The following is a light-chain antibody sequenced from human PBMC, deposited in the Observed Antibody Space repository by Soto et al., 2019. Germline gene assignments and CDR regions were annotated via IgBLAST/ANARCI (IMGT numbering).Light chain of an antibody. J-gene: IGKJ4*01. V-gene: IGKV3-20*01. CDR1: QSVSSSY. CDR2: GAS. CDR3: QQYGSSPPLT. Sequence: EIVLTQSPGTLALSPGERATLSCRASQSVSSSYLAWYQKKPGQAPRLLIYGASSRATGIPDRFSGSGSGTDFTLTISRLEPDDFAVYYCQQYGSSPPLTFGGGTKVEIK.